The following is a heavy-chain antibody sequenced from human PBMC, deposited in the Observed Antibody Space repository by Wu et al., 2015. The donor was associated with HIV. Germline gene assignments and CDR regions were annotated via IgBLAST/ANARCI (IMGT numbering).Heavy chain of an antibody. Sequence: QVQLVQSGAEVKKPGASVKVSCKASGYTFSDYGVHWVRQVPGQGLEWMGWINHNSGGATYAQKFQDRVAMTRDTSIDTAFMDLNRLKFDDTAVYYCARARRPVADALELDLWGQGTLVTVSS. D-gene: IGHD6-19*01. CDR1: GYTFSDYG. V-gene: IGHV1-2*02. J-gene: IGHJ4*02. CDR2: INHNSGGA. CDR3: ARARRPVADALELDL.